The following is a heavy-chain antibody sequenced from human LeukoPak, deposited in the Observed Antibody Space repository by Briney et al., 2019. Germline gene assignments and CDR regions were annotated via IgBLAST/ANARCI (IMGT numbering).Heavy chain of an antibody. V-gene: IGHV3-21*01. CDR2: ISSSSSYI. D-gene: IGHD3-10*02. CDR1: GFTFSSYS. Sequence: PGGSLGLSCAASGFTFSSYSVNWVRQAPGKGLEWVSSISSSSSYIYYADSVKGRFTISRDNAKNSLYLQMNSLRAEDTAVYYCARDRVFLLQHWGQGTLVTVSS. J-gene: IGHJ1*01. CDR3: ARDRVFLLQH.